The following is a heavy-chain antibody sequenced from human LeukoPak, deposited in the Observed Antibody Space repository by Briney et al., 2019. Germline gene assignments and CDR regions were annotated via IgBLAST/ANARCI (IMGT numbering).Heavy chain of an antibody. CDR1: RFTFSDYA. Sequence: GGSLRLSCVASRFTFSDYAMGWVRQAPGKGLEWVSGISDGGVRTYYAGSVKGRFTISRDNSKNTLYLHMDSLRVEDTALYFCAKDQAPRAARVIYFDYWGQGNLVTVSS. CDR3: AKDQAPRAARVIYFDY. V-gene: IGHV3-23*01. J-gene: IGHJ4*02. D-gene: IGHD2-15*01. CDR2: ISDGGVRT.